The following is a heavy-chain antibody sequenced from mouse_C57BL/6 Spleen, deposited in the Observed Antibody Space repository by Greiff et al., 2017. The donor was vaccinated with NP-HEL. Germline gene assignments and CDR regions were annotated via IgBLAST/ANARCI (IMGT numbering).Heavy chain of an antibody. CDR3: ARGDWEGY. CDR2: IDPSDSYT. J-gene: IGHJ2*01. CDR1: GYTFTSYW. Sequence: QVQLQQPGAELVMPGASVKLSCKASGYTFTSYWMHWVKQRPGQGLEWIGEIDPSDSYTNYNQKFKGKSTLTVDKSSSTAYMRLSSLTSEDSAVYYCARGDWEGYWGQGTTLTVSS. D-gene: IGHD4-1*01. V-gene: IGHV1-69*01.